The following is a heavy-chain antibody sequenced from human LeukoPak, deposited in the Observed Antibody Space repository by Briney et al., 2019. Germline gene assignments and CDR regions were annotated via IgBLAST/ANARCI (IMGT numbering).Heavy chain of an antibody. D-gene: IGHD5-12*01. CDR2: ISYDGSNK. J-gene: IGHJ6*02. CDR3: AKEGYRGYDVGYYGMDV. V-gene: IGHV3-30*18. CDR1: AFTVSSYG. Sequence: PGGSLRLSCAASAFTVSSYGIHWVRQAPGKGLEWVAVISYDGSNKYYADSVKGRFTISRDNSKNTLYLQMNSLRAEDTAEYYCAKEGYRGYDVGYYGMDVWGQGTTVTVSS.